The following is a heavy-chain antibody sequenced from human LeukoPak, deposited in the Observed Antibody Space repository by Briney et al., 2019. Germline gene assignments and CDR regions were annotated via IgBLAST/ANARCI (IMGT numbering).Heavy chain of an antibody. CDR1: GGSISRSSYY. J-gene: IGHJ3*02. Sequence: SETLSLTCTVSGGSISRSSYYWGWIRQPPGKGLEWLGSVHYTGSTYFNPSLTSRVTMSVDTSKNQFSLKLSSVTAADTAVYYCARVVVLIRGYGFDIWGQGTMVSVSS. CDR3: ARVVVLIRGYGFDI. D-gene: IGHD3-22*01. V-gene: IGHV4-39*01. CDR2: VHYTGST.